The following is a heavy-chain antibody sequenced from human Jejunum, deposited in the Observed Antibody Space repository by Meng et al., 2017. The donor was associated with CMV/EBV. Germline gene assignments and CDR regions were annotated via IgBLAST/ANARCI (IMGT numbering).Heavy chain of an antibody. J-gene: IGHJ4*02. Sequence: SGIPFSSYAMAWVRQAPGKGLGWVAVVYSGGGTTDYADSVKGRFTISRDNSKNTLYLQMNSLRAEDTAVYYCAKEEGYTRPHYFDYWGQGTLVTVSS. D-gene: IGHD6-13*01. CDR3: AKEEGYTRPHYFDY. CDR1: GIPFSSYA. CDR2: VYSGGGTT. V-gene: IGHV3-23*03.